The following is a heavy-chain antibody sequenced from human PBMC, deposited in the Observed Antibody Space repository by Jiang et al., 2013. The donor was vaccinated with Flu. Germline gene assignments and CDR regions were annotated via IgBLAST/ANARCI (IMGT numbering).Heavy chain of an antibody. CDR2: IIPVFDMT. Sequence: SGAEVKKPGSSVKVSCKASGGTFSAFTITWVRQAPGQGLEWMGRIIPVFDMTNYAQKFHGRVTITADESTTTVYLELSRLRSEDTAVYYCARGGEHCTNGVCYASPLGDHWGQGTLVTVSS. CDR1: GGTFSAFT. D-gene: IGHD2-8*01. J-gene: IGHJ4*02. V-gene: IGHV1-69*15. CDR3: ARGGEHCTNGVCYASPLGDH.